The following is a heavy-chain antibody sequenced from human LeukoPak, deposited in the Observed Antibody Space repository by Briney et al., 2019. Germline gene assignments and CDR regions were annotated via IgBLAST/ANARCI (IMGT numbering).Heavy chain of an antibody. CDR3: ATRWTYEY. J-gene: IGHJ4*02. V-gene: IGHV3-23*01. CDR1: GLTSSSYA. Sequence: PGGSLRLSCAASGLTSSSYAMSWVRQAPGKGLERVSAISGGGATRYYTDSVKGRFTISRDNSKNTLYLQMNSLRAEDKAVYYCATRWTYEYWGEGTLVTVSS. CDR2: ISGGGATR. D-gene: IGHD3-3*01.